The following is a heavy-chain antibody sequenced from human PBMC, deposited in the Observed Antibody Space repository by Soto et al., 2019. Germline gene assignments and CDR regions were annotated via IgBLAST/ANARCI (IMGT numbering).Heavy chain of an antibody. Sequence: QVQLVQSGAEVKKPGASVKVSCKASGYTFTSYDINWVRQATGQGLEWMGWMNPNSGNTGCAQKFQGRVTMTRNTSISTANMELSSLRSEDTAVYYCARAPKYSSSPRRGGTYYFDYWGQGTLVTVSS. CDR1: GYTFTSYD. V-gene: IGHV1-8*01. D-gene: IGHD6-6*01. J-gene: IGHJ4*02. CDR2: MNPNSGNT. CDR3: ARAPKYSSSPRRGGTYYFDY.